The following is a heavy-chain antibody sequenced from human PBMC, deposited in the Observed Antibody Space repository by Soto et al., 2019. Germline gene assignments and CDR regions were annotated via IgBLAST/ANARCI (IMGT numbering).Heavy chain of an antibody. J-gene: IGHJ4*02. CDR3: AKYLCGPDGGCYSFDY. V-gene: IGHV4-59*08. Sequence: SETLSLTCTVSGVSIIGYYWTLLRQPPGKGLEWIGFIYYNGNTNYNPSLKSRVTISVDTSKHQFSLELSSVTAADTAVYYCAKYLCGPDGGCYSFDYWGQGILVTVSS. CDR1: GVSIIGYY. CDR2: IYYNGNT. D-gene: IGHD2-15*01.